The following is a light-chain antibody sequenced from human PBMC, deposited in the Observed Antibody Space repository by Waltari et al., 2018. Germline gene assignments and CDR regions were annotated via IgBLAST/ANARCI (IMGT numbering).Light chain of an antibody. CDR3: QAWDSSSDSYV. V-gene: IGLV3-1*01. CDR1: KLGPQF. CDR2: QDK. J-gene: IGLJ1*01. Sequence: SYELTQPPSVSVSAGQTASITCSGDKLGPQFVCWFQQRPGQSPVLVIYQDKKRPSGIPERFSGSNSGNTATLTISGTQPLDEADYYCQAWDSSSDSYVFGSGTKVTV.